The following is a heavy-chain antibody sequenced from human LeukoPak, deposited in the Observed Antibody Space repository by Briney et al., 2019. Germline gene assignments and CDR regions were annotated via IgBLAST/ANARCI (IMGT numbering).Heavy chain of an antibody. D-gene: IGHD2-21*02. CDR3: ARGRGKRLRLGYYYYGMDV. CDR1: GGSISSGHYY. Sequence: PSETLSLTCTVSGGSISSGHYYWTWIRQHPGKGLEWIGHIYYSGSTYQNPSLKSRLNISVDTSKNQFSLKLSSVTAADTAVYYCARGRGKRLRLGYYYYGMDVWGQGTTVTVSS. J-gene: IGHJ6*02. CDR2: IYYSGST. V-gene: IGHV4-31*03.